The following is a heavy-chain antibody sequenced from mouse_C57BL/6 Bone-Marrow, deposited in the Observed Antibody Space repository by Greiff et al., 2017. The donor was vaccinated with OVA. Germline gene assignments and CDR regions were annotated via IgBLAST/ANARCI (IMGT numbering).Heavy chain of an antibody. Sequence: VKLMESGAELARPGASVKLSCKASGYTFTSYGISWVKQRTGQGLEWIGEIYPRSGNTYYNEKFKGKATLTADKSSSTAYMELRSLTSEDSAVYFCARTGTNWYFDVWGTGTTVTVSS. J-gene: IGHJ1*03. D-gene: IGHD4-1*01. V-gene: IGHV1-81*01. CDR1: GYTFTSYG. CDR3: ARTGTNWYFDV. CDR2: IYPRSGNT.